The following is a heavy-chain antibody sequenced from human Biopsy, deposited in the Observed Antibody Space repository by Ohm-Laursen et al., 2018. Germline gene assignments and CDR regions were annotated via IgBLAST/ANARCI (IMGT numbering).Heavy chain of an antibody. CDR2: ISYTGGI. J-gene: IGHJ6*02. CDR3: AREGLDWDNRRYKGLDV. V-gene: IGHV4-59*01. CDR1: GGSISGYH. Sequence: SDTLSLTCIVSGGSISGYHWSWIRKSPGKGLEWLAYISYTGGITSNPSLNGRATMSLDTSKNQFSLRLIYVTAADTAVYYCAREGLDWDNRRYKGLDVWGQGATVIVSS. D-gene: IGHD1/OR15-1a*01.